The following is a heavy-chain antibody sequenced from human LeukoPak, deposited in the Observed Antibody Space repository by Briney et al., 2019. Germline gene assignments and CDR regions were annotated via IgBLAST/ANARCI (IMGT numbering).Heavy chain of an antibody. V-gene: IGHV3-30*03. CDR3: ARDQPGTYTLSST. CDR2: ISYDGSNK. Sequence: PGRSLRLSCAASGFIFSSYGMHWVRQAPGKGLEWVAVISYDGSNKYYADSVKGRFTISRDNSKNTLYLQMNSLTAEDTAVYYCARDQPGTYTLSSTWGQGTLVTISS. J-gene: IGHJ4*02. CDR1: GFIFSSYG. D-gene: IGHD2/OR15-2a*01.